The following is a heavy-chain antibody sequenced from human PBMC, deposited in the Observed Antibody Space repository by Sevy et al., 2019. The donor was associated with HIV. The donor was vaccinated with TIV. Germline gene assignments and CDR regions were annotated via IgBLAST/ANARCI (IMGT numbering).Heavy chain of an antibody. CDR3: AKDDLGSIDY. Sequence: GGFLRLSCAASGFIFSTSPMHWVRQAPGKGLECVAILSYDDSDENYADSVKGRFTISRDNSKNTLYLQMNSLRTEATAVYYCAKDDLGSIDYWGQGTLVTVSS. CDR2: LSYDDSDE. V-gene: IGHV3-30-3*02. CDR1: GFIFSTSP. D-gene: IGHD3-10*01. J-gene: IGHJ4*02.